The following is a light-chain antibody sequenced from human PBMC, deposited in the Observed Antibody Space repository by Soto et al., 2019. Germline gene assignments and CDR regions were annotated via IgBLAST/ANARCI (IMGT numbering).Light chain of an antibody. CDR1: QSLLHSNGYNY. CDR2: LGS. J-gene: IGKJ1*01. CDR3: MQALQSPRT. Sequence: DLVMTQSPLSLPVTPGEPASISCRSSQSLLHSNGYNYLDWYLQKPGQSPQLLIYLGSNRSSGVPDRYRGSGSGTDLTLKISRVEAEDVGVYYCMQALQSPRTFGKGTKVEIK. V-gene: IGKV2-28*01.